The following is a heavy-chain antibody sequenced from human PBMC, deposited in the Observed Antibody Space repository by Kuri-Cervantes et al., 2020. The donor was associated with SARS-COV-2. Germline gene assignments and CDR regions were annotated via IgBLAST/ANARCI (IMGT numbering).Heavy chain of an antibody. CDR1: GFTFSSYS. J-gene: IGHJ4*02. Sequence: GESLKISCAASGFTFSSYSMNWVRQAPGKGLEWVSYISSSNSTIYYADSVKGRFTISRDNAKNSLYLQMNSLRAEDTAVYYCASPEVAIRGWGQGTLVTVSS. V-gene: IGHV3-48*01. CDR2: ISSSNSTI. CDR3: ASPEVAIRG. D-gene: IGHD2-2*02.